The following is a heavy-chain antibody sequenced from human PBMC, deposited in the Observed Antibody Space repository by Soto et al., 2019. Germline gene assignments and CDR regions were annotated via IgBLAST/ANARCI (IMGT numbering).Heavy chain of an antibody. J-gene: IGHJ5*01. CDR2: VSSDGSAK. Sequence: QVHLVESGGGVVQPGRSLRLSCAASGFTFRRHAVHWVRQAPGKGLEWVAVVSSDGSAKYYLDSVKGRFTSSRDNSKNTAFLQLNSLSSEDTAVYYCARSRSGAVSDSFYSWGQGPLVTVSP. D-gene: IGHD3-10*01. V-gene: IGHV3-30*04. CDR1: GFTFRRHA. CDR3: ARSRSGAVSDSFYS.